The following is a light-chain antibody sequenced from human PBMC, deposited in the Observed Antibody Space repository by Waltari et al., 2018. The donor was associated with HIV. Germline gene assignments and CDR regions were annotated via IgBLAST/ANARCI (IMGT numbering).Light chain of an antibody. CDR3: CSCPRSGIRYV. V-gene: IGLV1-47*01. Sequence: QSVLTQPPSASGTPGQRVTISCSGSSSNIGNNFIYWYQQFPGTAPKLIIYEVTKRPSGVSNRFSGSKSGNTASLTISGLQAEDEADYYCCSCPRSGIRYVFGTGTKVTVL. CDR2: EVT. CDR1: SSNIGNNF. J-gene: IGLJ1*01.